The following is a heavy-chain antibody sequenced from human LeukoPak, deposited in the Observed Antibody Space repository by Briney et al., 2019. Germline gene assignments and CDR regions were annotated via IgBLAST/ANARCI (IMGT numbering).Heavy chain of an antibody. CDR1: GGSFSGYY. Sequence: SETLSLTCAVYGGSFSGYYWSWIRQPPGKGLEWIGEINHSGSTNYNPSLKSRVTISVDTSKNQFSLKLSSVTAADTAVYYCARLLTMVRGVIVYNWFDPWGQGTLVTVSS. V-gene: IGHV4-34*01. J-gene: IGHJ5*02. CDR3: ARLLTMVRGVIVYNWFDP. CDR2: INHSGST. D-gene: IGHD3-10*01.